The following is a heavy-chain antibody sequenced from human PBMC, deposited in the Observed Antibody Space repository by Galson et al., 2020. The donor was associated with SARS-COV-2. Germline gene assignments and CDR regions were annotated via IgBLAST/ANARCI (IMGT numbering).Heavy chain of an antibody. V-gene: IGHV3-30*04. CDR1: GFTFSNYA. Sequence: GESLKISCAASGFTFSNYAMHWVRQAPGKGLEWVAVISYDGSNKYYADSVKGRFTISRDISKNTLYLQMNSLRAEDTAVYYCATMYSSGWPRFYYWGQGTLVTVSS. CDR3: ATMYSSGWPRFYY. CDR2: ISYDGSNK. D-gene: IGHD6-19*01. J-gene: IGHJ4*02.